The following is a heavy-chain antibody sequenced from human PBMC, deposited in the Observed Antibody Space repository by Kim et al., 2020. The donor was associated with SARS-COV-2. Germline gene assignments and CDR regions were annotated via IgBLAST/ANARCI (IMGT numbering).Heavy chain of an antibody. Sequence: YYADSVKGRFTISRDNAKNSLDLQMNSLRAEDTAVYYCAREPNAATPFRLWGQGTLVTVSS. V-gene: IGHV3-21*01. CDR3: AREPNAATPFRL. D-gene: IGHD3-10*01. J-gene: IGHJ4*02.